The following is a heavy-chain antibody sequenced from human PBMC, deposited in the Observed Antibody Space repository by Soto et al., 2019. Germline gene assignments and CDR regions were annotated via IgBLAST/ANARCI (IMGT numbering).Heavy chain of an antibody. D-gene: IGHD2-2*01. J-gene: IGHJ3*02. CDR1: GFTFSSYA. Sequence: QVQLVESGGGVVQPGRSLRLSCAASGFTFSSYAMHWVRQAPGKGLEWVAGISYDGSNKYYADSVKGRFTISRDNSKHTLYLQMNSLRAEYPAVYYCARGGGYCISTSFALGNAVDIWGKGTMVTVSS. CDR3: ARGGGYCISTSFALGNAVDI. CDR2: ISYDGSNK. V-gene: IGHV3-30-3*01.